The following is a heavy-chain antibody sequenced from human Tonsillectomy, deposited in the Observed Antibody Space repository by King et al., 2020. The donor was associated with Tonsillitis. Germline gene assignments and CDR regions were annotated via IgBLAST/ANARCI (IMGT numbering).Heavy chain of an antibody. V-gene: IGHV3-33*01. CDR1: GFTFSNYG. CDR3: ARRYSDSYYGHLDY. D-gene: IGHD1-26*01. CDR2: IWYDGSNK. Sequence: VQLVESGGGVVQPGRSLRLSCAASGFTFSNYGMHWVRQAPGKGLEWVAIIWYDGSNKYYGDSGKGRFTISRDNSKNTLYLQMNSLRAEDTAVYYCARRYSDSYYGHLDYWGQGTLVTVSS. J-gene: IGHJ4*02.